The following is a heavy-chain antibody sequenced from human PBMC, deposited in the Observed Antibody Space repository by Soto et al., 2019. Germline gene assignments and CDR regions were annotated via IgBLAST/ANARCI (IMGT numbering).Heavy chain of an antibody. CDR1: GYSISSGYY. CDR2: IYHGGST. J-gene: IGHJ4*02. CDR3: ARLLDINSWPLDF. V-gene: IGHV4-38-2*01. D-gene: IGHD1-26*01. Sequence: PSETLSLTCAVSGYSISSGYYWGWLRQPPGKGLEWTGSIYHGGSTYYNPSLNSRVTLSIDMTNNHVSLILNSVTAADTAVYYCARLLDINSWPLDFWGQGTLVTVSS.